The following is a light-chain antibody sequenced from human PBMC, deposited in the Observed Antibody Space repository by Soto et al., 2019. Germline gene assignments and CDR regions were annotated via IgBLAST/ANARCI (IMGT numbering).Light chain of an antibody. Sequence: QSFLTQPASVSGSPGQSVTISGTGTSSDVGAYNLVSWYQQYPGKAPKLMIYEVSNRPSGVSNRFSGSKSGNTASLTISGLQAEDEADYYCCTSYEGGGKYVFGTGTKVTVL. J-gene: IGLJ1*01. CDR3: TSYEGGGKYV. CDR2: EVS. V-gene: IGLV2-14*01. CDR1: SSDVGAYNL.